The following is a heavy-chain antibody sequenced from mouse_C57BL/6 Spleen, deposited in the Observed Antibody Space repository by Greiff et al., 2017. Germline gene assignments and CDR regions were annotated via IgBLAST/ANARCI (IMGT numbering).Heavy chain of an antibody. CDR3: ARLTTVVPYFDD. CDR1: GYTFTSYW. V-gene: IGHV1-72*01. D-gene: IGHD1-1*01. J-gene: IGHJ2*01. Sequence: QVQLQQPGAELVKPGASVKLSCKASGYTFTSYWMHWVKQRPGRGLEWIGRIDPNSGGTKYNEKFKSKATMTVDKPSRTAYMQLSSLTSEDAAVYYCARLTTVVPYFDDWGQGTTRTVSS. CDR2: IDPNSGGT.